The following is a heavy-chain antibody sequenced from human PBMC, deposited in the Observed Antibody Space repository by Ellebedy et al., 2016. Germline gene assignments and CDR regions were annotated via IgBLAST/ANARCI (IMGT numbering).Heavy chain of an antibody. D-gene: IGHD3-10*01. Sequence: GESLKISCAASGFTFSDYYMSWIRQAPGKGLEWVSYISSSSSYTNYADSVKCRFPISRDNAKNSLYLQMNSLRAEDTAVYYCARDRGSGSDIDYWGQGTLVTVSS. CDR1: GFTFSDYY. CDR3: ARDRGSGSDIDY. J-gene: IGHJ4*02. V-gene: IGHV3-11*06. CDR2: ISSSSSYT.